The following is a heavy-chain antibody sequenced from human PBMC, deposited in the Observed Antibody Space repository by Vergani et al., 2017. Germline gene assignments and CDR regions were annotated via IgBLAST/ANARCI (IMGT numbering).Heavy chain of an antibody. D-gene: IGHD1-26*01. V-gene: IGHV3-15*01. Sequence: EVQLVESGGGLVKPGGSLRLSCAASGFTFSNAWMSWVRQAPGKGLEWVGRIKSKTDGGTTDYAAPVKGRFTISRDDSKNTLYLQMNSLKTEDTAVYYSTPEWKWWELLAGEYFQHWGQGTLVTVSS. CDR2: IKSKTDGGTT. CDR3: TPEWKWWELLAGEYFQH. J-gene: IGHJ1*01. CDR1: GFTFSNAW.